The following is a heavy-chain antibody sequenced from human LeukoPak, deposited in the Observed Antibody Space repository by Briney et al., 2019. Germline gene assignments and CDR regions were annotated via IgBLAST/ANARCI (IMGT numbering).Heavy chain of an antibody. V-gene: IGHV4-34*01. D-gene: IGHD3-3*01. CDR3: ARGDDFWSGPNWFDP. J-gene: IGHJ5*02. CDR1: GGSFSGYY. Sequence: SETLSLTCAVYGGSFSGYYWSWIRQPPGKGLEWIGEINHSGSTNYNPSLKSRVTISVDTSKNQFSLKLSSVTAADTAVYYCARGDDFWSGPNWFDPWGQGTLVTVSS. CDR2: INHSGST.